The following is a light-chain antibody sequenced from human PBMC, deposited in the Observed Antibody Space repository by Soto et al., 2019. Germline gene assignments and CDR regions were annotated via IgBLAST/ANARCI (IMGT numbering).Light chain of an antibody. Sequence: EIVLTQSPSTLSLSPGESATLSCRASQSISHFLAWYQQKPGQSPRLLIYDTSSRATGIPGRFSGSGSGTDITLTIASLEPEDSAVYYCQQRTDSPTFGGGTKVEI. V-gene: IGKV3-11*01. J-gene: IGKJ4*01. CDR3: QQRTDSPT. CDR1: QSISHF. CDR2: DTS.